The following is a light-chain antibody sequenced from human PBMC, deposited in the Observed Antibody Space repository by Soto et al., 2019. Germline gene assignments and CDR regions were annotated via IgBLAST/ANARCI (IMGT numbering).Light chain of an antibody. Sequence: AIQMTQSPSSLSSSVGDRVTITCRASQGIRNDLGWYQQKPGQAPKLLIYAASSLQSGVPSRFSGSGSGTDFTLTIRSLQPEDFATYYCLQDYTYPRTFGQGTKVEIK. V-gene: IGKV1-6*01. CDR3: LQDYTYPRT. J-gene: IGKJ1*01. CDR1: QGIRND. CDR2: AAS.